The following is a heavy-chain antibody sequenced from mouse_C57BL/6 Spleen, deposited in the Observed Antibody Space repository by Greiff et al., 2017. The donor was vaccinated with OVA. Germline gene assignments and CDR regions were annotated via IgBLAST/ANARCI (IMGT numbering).Heavy chain of an antibody. CDR2: IDPEDGAT. Sequence: VQLQQSGAELVKPGASVKLSCTASGFNIKDYYMHWVKQRTEQGLEWLGRIDPEDGATNYAPKFQGKATITADTSSNTAYLQLSSLTSEDTAVYYWARDDGYSLYYFDDWGQGTTLTVSS. J-gene: IGHJ2*01. V-gene: IGHV14-2*01. CDR3: ARDDGYSLYYFDD. CDR1: GFNIKDYY. D-gene: IGHD2-3*01.